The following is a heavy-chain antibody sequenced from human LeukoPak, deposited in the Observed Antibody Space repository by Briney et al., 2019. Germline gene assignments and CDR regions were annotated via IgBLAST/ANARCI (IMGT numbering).Heavy chain of an antibody. Sequence: GGSLTLSCAASGFTFDDYAMHWVRQAPGKGLEWVSLISGDGGSTYYADSVKGRFTISRDNSKNSLYLQMNSLRTEDTALYYCAKDFLQGRSFWSVYYMDYWGQGTLVTVSS. V-gene: IGHV3-43*02. D-gene: IGHD3-3*01. CDR3: AKDFLQGRSFWSVYYMDY. CDR1: GFTFDDYA. J-gene: IGHJ4*02. CDR2: ISGDGGST.